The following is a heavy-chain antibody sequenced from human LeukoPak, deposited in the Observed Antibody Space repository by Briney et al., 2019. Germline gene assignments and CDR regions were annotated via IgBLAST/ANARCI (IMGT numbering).Heavy chain of an antibody. D-gene: IGHD6-6*01. Sequence: PGRSLRLSCAASGFTFSSYAMHWVRQAPGKGLEWVAVISYDGSNKYYADSVKGRFTISRDNSKNTLYLQMNSLRAEDTAVYYCARDTGSSSPYYYYGMDVWGRGTTVTVSS. CDR3: ARDTGSSSPYYYYGMDV. V-gene: IGHV3-30-3*01. CDR1: GFTFSSYA. CDR2: ISYDGSNK. J-gene: IGHJ6*02.